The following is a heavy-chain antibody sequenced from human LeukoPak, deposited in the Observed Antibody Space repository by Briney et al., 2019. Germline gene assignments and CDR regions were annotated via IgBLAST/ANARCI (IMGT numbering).Heavy chain of an antibody. D-gene: IGHD6-13*01. J-gene: IGHJ4*02. V-gene: IGHV3-48*03. CDR2: ISGSGSST. CDR3: ARKGSSWYYFDY. Sequence: PGGSLRLSCAASGFTFSSYEMNWVRQAPGKGLEWGSYISGSGSSTYYADSVKGRFSISRDNVTKSLYLQMNRLRGEDTAVYYFARKGSSWYYFDYCGQGTLFTASS. CDR1: GFTFSSYE.